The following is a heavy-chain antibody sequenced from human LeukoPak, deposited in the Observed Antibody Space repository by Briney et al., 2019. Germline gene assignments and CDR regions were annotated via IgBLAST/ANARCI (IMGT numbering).Heavy chain of an antibody. CDR1: GFTFSSYW. V-gene: IGHV3-30*02. CDR3: ARARLVVTALDY. CDR2: IRYDGSNK. J-gene: IGHJ4*02. Sequence: GGSLGLSCAASGFTFSSYWMHWVRQAPGKGLEWVAFIRYDGSNKYYADSVKGRFTISRDNSKNTLYLQMNSLRAEDMAVYYCARARLVVTALDYWGQGTLVTVSS. D-gene: IGHD2-21*02.